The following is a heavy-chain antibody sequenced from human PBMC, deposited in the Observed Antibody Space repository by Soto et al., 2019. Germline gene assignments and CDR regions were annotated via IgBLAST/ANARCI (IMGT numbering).Heavy chain of an antibody. D-gene: IGHD6-25*01. CDR1: GSTVNSNQ. Sequence: EVQLVESGGGLVQPGGSLTLSCLVSGSTVNSNQMTWVRQAPGKGLVWVSRFDPDGSDIGYVDSVRGRFTISRDSAKNTLYLHMTSLRAEDTALYFCARDDQSGHYFESWGRGTLVTVSS. CDR3: ARDDQSGHYFES. CDR2: FDPDGSDI. J-gene: IGHJ4*02. V-gene: IGHV3-74*01.